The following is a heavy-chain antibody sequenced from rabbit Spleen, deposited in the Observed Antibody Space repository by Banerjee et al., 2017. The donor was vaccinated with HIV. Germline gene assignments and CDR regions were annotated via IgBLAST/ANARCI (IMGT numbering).Heavy chain of an antibody. D-gene: IGHD1-1*01. CDR2: IYAGSSGNT. Sequence: QEQLEESGGRLVQPGGSLTLSCKAFGFTISDYWMNWVRQAPGKGLEWIACIYAGSSGNTYSATWAKGRFTISKTSSTTVTLQLSSLTAADTATYFCARDGTSGWNFNLWGQGTLVTVS. CDR1: GFTISDYW. V-gene: IGHV1S45*01. J-gene: IGHJ4*01. CDR3: ARDGTSGWNFNL.